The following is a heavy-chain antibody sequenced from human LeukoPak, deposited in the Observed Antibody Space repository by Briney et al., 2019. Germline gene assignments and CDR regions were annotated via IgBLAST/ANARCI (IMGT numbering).Heavy chain of an antibody. D-gene: IGHD2-2*01. Sequence: GGSLRLSCVASGFTFSDYYMTWIRQAPGKGLEYVSHISRSGSSLYYGDSVTGRFTISRDNAKNSLYLQMNSLRVEDTAVYYCAREVVVVPDYYYYGLDVWGQGTTVTVSS. J-gene: IGHJ6*02. V-gene: IGHV3-11*01. CDR1: GFTFSDYY. CDR3: AREVVVVPDYYYYGLDV. CDR2: ISRSGSSL.